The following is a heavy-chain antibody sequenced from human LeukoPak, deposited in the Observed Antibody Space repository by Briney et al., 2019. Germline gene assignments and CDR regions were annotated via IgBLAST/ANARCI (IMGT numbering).Heavy chain of an antibody. D-gene: IGHD3-10*01. Sequence: SETLSLTCAVSGGSISTRYYYWGWIRQPPGKGLEWIGAIHDSGSTYYSPSLKSQVTISVDTSNNQFSLKLSSVTAGDTAVYYCASLYFYGSGSFPNYWGQGILVTVSS. CDR2: IHDSGST. CDR1: GGSISTRYYY. V-gene: IGHV4-39*01. J-gene: IGHJ4*02. CDR3: ASLYFYGSGSFPNY.